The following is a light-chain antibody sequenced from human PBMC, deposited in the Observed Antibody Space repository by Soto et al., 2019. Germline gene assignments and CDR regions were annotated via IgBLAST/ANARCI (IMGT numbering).Light chain of an antibody. V-gene: IGLV1-44*01. J-gene: IGLJ2*01. CDR2: SNN. Sequence: QSALTQPPSASGTPGQRVTISCSGSRSNIGSNTVNWYQQLPGTAPKLVIYSNNQRPSGVPDRFSGSKSGISASLAISGLQSEDEADYYCVAWDDSLNGYVVFGGGTKVTVL. CDR3: VAWDDSLNGYVV. CDR1: RSNIGSNT.